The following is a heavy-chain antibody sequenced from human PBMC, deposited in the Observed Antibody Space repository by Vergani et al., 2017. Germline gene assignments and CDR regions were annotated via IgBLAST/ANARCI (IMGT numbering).Heavy chain of an antibody. CDR3: AREVVPAASDWVYGMDV. J-gene: IGHJ6*02. CDR1: GFTFSDYY. Sequence: VHLLESGGGLVQSGGSLRLSCAASGFTFSDYYMSWIRQAPGKGLEWVSYISSSGSTIYYADSVKGRFTISRDNAKNSLYLQMNSLRAEDTAVYYCAREVVPAASDWVYGMDVWGQGTTVTVSS. CDR2: ISSSGSTI. V-gene: IGHV3-11*04. D-gene: IGHD2-2*01.